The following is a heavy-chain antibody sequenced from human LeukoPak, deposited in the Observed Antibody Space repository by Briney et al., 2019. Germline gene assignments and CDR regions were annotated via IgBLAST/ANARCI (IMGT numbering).Heavy chain of an antibody. CDR3: ARDHTLRSRYSSSWYFDY. CDR1: GYTFTSYY. CDR2: INPSGGST. Sequence: ASVKVCCKASGYTFTSYYMHWVRQAPGQGLEWMGIINPSGGSTSYAQKFQGRVTMTRDTSTSTVYMELSSLRSEDTAVYYCARDHTLRSRYSSSWYFDYWGQGTLVTVSS. V-gene: IGHV1-46*01. J-gene: IGHJ4*02. D-gene: IGHD6-13*01.